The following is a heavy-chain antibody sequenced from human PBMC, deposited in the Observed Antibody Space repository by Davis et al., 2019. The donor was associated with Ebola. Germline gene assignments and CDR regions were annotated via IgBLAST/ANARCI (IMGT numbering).Heavy chain of an antibody. Sequence: PSGTLSLTCDVYGGSFTGYYWNWIRQAPGKGLEWIGEISHSGSAKYKSSLKSRVTISIDTSKSQFSLEVIAMTAADTAVYYCARGRYNWNIKTGGLDVWGQGTTVTVSS. V-gene: IGHV4-34*01. D-gene: IGHD1/OR15-1a*01. CDR1: GGSFTGYY. CDR3: ARGRYNWNIKTGGLDV. CDR2: ISHSGSA. J-gene: IGHJ6*02.